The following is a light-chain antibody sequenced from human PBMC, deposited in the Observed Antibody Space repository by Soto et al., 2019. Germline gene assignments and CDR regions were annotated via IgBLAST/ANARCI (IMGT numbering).Light chain of an antibody. CDR1: QDIGND. CDR2: TAS. V-gene: IGKV1-6*01. Sequence: IQMTQSPSSMSASVGDRVTITCRASQDIGNDLGWYQQKPGKAPRLLISTASTLESGVPARFSGSGSGTHFILTISSLQPEDFATYFCLQDHNYPRTFGQGTQVEI. J-gene: IGKJ1*01. CDR3: LQDHNYPRT.